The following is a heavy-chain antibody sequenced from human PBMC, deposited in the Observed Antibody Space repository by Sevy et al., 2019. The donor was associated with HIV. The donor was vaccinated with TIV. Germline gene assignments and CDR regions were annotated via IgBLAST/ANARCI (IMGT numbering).Heavy chain of an antibody. CDR2: MSWNSGSI. D-gene: IGHD2-2*01. V-gene: IGHV3-9*01. Sequence: GGSLRLSCAASGFTFDEYAMHWVRQAPGKGLEWVSGMSWNSGSIGYADSVKGRFTISKDNATNSMYLQMNSLRAEDAALYYCAKSLRFRHASAEVFDSWGQGTLVTVSS. CDR3: AKSLRFRHASAEVFDS. J-gene: IGHJ4*02. CDR1: GFTFDEYA.